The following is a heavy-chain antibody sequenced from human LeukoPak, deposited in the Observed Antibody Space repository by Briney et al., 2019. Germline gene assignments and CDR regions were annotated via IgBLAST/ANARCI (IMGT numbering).Heavy chain of an antibody. D-gene: IGHD3-16*01. V-gene: IGHV3-49*03. CDR3: TRDRFGGSEC. CDR2: IRSKAYGGTT. Sequence: GGSLRLSCTASGFTFGDYAMSWFRQAPGKGLEWVGSIRSKAYGGTTEYAASVKGRFTISRDDSESIAYLQMNSLKTEDTAVYYCTRDRFGGSECWGQGTLVTVSS. J-gene: IGHJ4*02. CDR1: GFTFGDYA.